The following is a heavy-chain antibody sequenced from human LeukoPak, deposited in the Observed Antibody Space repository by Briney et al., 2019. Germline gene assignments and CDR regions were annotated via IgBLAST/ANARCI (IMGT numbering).Heavy chain of an antibody. CDR2: INHNGNVN. V-gene: IGHV3-7*03. Sequence: GSLRLSCAASGFTFSSYWMNWARQAPGKGLEWVASINHNGNVNYYVDSVKGRFTISRDNAKNSMYLQISNLRAKDTAVYFCARGGCLDVWGQGATVTVSS. D-gene: IGHD3-16*01. CDR1: GFTFSSYW. CDR3: ARGGCLDV. J-gene: IGHJ6*02.